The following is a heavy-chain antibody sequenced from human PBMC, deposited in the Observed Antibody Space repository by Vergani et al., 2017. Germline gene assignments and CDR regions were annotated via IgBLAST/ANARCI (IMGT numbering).Heavy chain of an antibody. D-gene: IGHD2-2*01. CDR3: ARGDCSSTSCETFDY. J-gene: IGHJ4*02. Sequence: QVQLQQWGAGLLKPSETLSLTCAVYGGSFSGYYWSWIRQPPGKGLEWIGEINHSGSTNSNPSLKSRVTISVDTSKNQFSLKLSSVTAADTAVYYCARGDCSSTSCETFDYWGQGTLVTVSS. CDR2: INHSGST. V-gene: IGHV4-34*01. CDR1: GGSFSGYY.